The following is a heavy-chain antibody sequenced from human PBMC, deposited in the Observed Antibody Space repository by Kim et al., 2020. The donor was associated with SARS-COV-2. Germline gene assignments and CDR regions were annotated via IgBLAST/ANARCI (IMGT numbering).Heavy chain of an antibody. CDR3: ARDAENSSGWYDY. CDR1: GFTFSSYS. V-gene: IGHV3-21*01. J-gene: IGHJ4*02. Sequence: GGSLRLSCAASGFTFSSYSMNWVRQAPGKGLEWVSSISSSSSYIYYADSVKGRFTISRDNAKNSLYLQMNSLRAEDTAVYYCARDAENSSGWYDYWGQGTLVTVSS. CDR2: ISSSSSYI. D-gene: IGHD6-19*01.